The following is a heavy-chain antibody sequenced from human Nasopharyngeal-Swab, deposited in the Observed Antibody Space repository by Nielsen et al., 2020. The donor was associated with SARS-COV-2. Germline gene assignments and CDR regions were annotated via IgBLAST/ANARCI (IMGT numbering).Heavy chain of an antibody. CDR1: GGSISSGGYY. CDR3: ARDVGYSYGYPGGVLGY. V-gene: IGHV4-31*03. Sequence: SETLPLTCTVSGGSISSGGYYWSWIRQHPGKGLEWIGYIYYSGSTYYNPSLKSRVTISVDTSKNQFSLKLSSVTAADTAVYYCARDVGYSYGYPGGVLGYWGQGTLVTVSS. J-gene: IGHJ4*02. D-gene: IGHD5-18*01. CDR2: IYYSGST.